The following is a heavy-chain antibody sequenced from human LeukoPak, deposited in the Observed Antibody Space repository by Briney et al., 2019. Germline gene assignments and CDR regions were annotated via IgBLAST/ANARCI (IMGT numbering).Heavy chain of an antibody. J-gene: IGHJ6*02. V-gene: IGHV3-7*01. D-gene: IGHD2-2*01. CDR3: ARVNGVVPAAAYYHYYGMDV. CDR2: IKQDGSEK. CDR1: GFNYSSYW. Sequence: GGSLRLSCAASGFNYSSYWMSWVRQAPGKGLEWVTNIKQDGSEKHSVDSVKGRFTISRDNAKNSLYLQMNSLRAEDTAVYCCARVNGVVPAAAYYHYYGMDVWGQGTTVTVSS.